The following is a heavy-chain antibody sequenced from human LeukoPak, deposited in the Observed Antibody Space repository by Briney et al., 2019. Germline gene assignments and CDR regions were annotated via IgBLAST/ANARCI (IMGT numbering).Heavy chain of an antibody. V-gene: IGHV4-34*01. D-gene: IGHD3-3*01. J-gene: IGHJ4*02. Sequence: SETLSLTCAFYGGSFSGYYWSWIRPPPGKGLEWIGEINHSGSTNYNPSLKSRVTISVDTSKNQFSLKLSSVTAADTAVYYCARGLWGTIFGVADYWGQGTLVTVSS. CDR2: INHSGST. CDR1: GGSFSGYY. CDR3: ARGLWGTIFGVADY.